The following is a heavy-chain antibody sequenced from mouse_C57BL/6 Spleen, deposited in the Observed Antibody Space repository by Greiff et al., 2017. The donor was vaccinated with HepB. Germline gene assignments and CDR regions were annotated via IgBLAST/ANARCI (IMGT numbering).Heavy chain of an antibody. CDR3: TRAYYSNWGFAY. CDR2: IDPETGGT. D-gene: IGHD2-5*01. V-gene: IGHV1-15*01. J-gene: IGHJ3*01. Sequence: VQLQQSGAELVRPGASVTLSCKASGYTFTDYEMHWVKQTPVHGLEWIGAIDPETGGTAYNQKFTGKAILTADTSYSTAYMELRSLTSEYSAVYYCTRAYYSNWGFAYWGQGTLVTVSA. CDR1: GYTFTDYE.